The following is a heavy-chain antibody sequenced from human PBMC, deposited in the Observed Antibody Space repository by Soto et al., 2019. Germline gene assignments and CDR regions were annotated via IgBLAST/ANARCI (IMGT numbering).Heavy chain of an antibody. V-gene: IGHV4-39*01. J-gene: IGHJ6*02. Sequence: SETLSLTCTVPSGSISSSSYYWGWIRQPPGKGLEWIGSIYYSGSNYYNPSLKSRVTKSVDTSKKQITMKMRTVTAADTALYYCARIEYSSSFGYYYYGMDVWGQGTTVT. D-gene: IGHD6-6*01. CDR1: SGSISSSSYY. CDR2: IYYSGSN. CDR3: ARIEYSSSFGYYYYGMDV.